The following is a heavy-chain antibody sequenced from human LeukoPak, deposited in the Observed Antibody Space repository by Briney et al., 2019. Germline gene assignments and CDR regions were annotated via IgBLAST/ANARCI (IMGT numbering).Heavy chain of an antibody. CDR1: GYTFTAYY. J-gene: IGHJ4*02. CDR3: ASVTYYDSSGYYLGDY. Sequence: ASVKVSCKASGYTFTAYYIHWVRQAPGQGLEWMGRINPNSGGTNYAQKFQGRVTMPRDTSISTAYMELSRLKSDDTAVYYCASVTYYDSSGYYLGDYWGQGTLVTVSS. CDR2: INPNSGGT. V-gene: IGHV1-2*06. D-gene: IGHD3-22*01.